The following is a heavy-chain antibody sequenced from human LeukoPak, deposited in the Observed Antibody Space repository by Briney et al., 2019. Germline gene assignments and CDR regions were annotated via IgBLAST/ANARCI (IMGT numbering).Heavy chain of an antibody. Sequence: GGSLRLSCVASGFTFTNYAMSWVRQAPGKGLEWVSVVSGGGHNTYYADSVKGRFTMSRDNSKNTVYLQMNSLRAEDTAVYYCAKDRSSWYYPFDSWGQGTLVTVSS. CDR1: GFTFTNYA. V-gene: IGHV3-23*01. D-gene: IGHD3-3*01. CDR3: AKDRSSWYYPFDS. CDR2: VSGGGHNT. J-gene: IGHJ4*02.